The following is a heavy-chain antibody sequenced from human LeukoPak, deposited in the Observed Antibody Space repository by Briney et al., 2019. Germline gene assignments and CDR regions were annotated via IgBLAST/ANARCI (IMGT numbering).Heavy chain of an antibody. CDR2: VYYSGST. CDR3: VRHTWFGTRHWFDP. D-gene: IGHD3-10*01. J-gene: IGHJ5*02. Sequence: SETLSLTCTFSVDSISTYYWSWIRQPPGKGLEWIGYVYYSGSTNYNPSLKSRVTMSIDTSKNQFFLELSSVTAADTAVYYCVRHTWFGTRHWFDPWGQGILVAVSS. V-gene: IGHV4-59*08. CDR1: VDSISTYY.